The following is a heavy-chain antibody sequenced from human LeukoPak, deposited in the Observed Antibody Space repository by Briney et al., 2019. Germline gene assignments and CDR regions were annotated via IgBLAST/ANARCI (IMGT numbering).Heavy chain of an antibody. CDR2: IYSSGST. CDR1: GGSISDYY. J-gene: IGHJ4*02. CDR3: ARENRYNSYALDY. Sequence: SETLSLTCTVSGGSISDYYWSWIRQPAGKGLEWIGRIYSSGSTNSHPALKSRVTMSVDTSKNQVSLILRSVTAADTAMYFCARENRYNSYALDYWGQGTLVTVSS. D-gene: IGHD3-16*01. V-gene: IGHV4-4*07.